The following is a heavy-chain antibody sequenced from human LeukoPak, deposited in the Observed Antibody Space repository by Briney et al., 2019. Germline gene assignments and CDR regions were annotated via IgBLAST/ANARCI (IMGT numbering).Heavy chain of an antibody. V-gene: IGHV4-39*01. CDR2: IYYSGST. Sequence: SETLSLTCSVSGGSISSSSYYWGWIRQPPGKGLEWIGSIYYSGSTYYNPSLKSRVTISVDTSKNQFSLKLSSVTAADTAVYYCARHRPPTVVASHFDYWGQGTLVTVSS. J-gene: IGHJ4*02. D-gene: IGHD4-23*01. CDR3: ARHRPPTVVASHFDY. CDR1: GGSISSSSYY.